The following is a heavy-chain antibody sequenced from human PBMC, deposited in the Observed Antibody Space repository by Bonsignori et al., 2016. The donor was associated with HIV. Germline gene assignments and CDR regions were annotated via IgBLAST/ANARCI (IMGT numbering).Heavy chain of an antibody. Sequence: WVRQAPGQGLEWMGWINPNSGGTNYAQKFQGRVTMTRDTSISTAYMELSRLRSDDTAVYYCARRLPYDLLGSVAGPPDYWGQGTLVTVSS. D-gene: IGHD6-19*01. J-gene: IGHJ4*02. CDR3: ARRLPYDLLGSVAGPPDY. CDR2: INPNSGGT. V-gene: IGHV1-2*02.